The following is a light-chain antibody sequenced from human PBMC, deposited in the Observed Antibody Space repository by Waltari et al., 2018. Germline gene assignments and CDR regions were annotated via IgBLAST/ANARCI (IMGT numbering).Light chain of an antibody. V-gene: IGKV3-11*01. CDR3: QQRSNWPRT. CDR1: QSVSSY. J-gene: IGKJ1*01. Sequence: EIVLTQSPATLSLSPGERATLSCRASQSVSSYLAWYQQKPGQAPRLLIYAASTRATGIPARFSGSGSGTDFTLPISSLEPEDFAVYYCQQRSNWPRTFGQGTKVEIK. CDR2: AAS.